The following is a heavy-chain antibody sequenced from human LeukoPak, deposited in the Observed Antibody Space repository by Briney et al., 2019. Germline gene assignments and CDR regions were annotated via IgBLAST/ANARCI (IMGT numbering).Heavy chain of an antibody. CDR1: GFTFSNYW. V-gene: IGHV3-74*01. CDR3: ARADGDYRKFDF. Sequence: GGSLRLSCAASGFTFSNYWMYWVRQAPGKGLVWVSHLNRDGSSATYADSVKGRFTISRDNAKNTVYLQMNSLRAEDTAVYYCARADGDYRKFDFWGQGTLVTVSS. CDR2: LNRDGSSA. J-gene: IGHJ4*02. D-gene: IGHD4-17*01.